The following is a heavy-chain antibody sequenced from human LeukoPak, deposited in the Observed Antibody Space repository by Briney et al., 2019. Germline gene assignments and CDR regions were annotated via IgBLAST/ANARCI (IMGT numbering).Heavy chain of an antibody. V-gene: IGHV3-23*01. Sequence: GGSLRLSCAASGFTFSSYAMNWVRQAPGKGLEWVSVIGGRGGSTYYADSVKGRFTISRDNSKDTLYLQMNSLRAEDTAVYYCAKGFGELLHNCSDCWGQGTLVTVSS. CDR2: IGGRGGST. CDR1: GFTFSSYA. CDR3: AKGFGELLHNCSDC. D-gene: IGHD3-10*01. J-gene: IGHJ4*02.